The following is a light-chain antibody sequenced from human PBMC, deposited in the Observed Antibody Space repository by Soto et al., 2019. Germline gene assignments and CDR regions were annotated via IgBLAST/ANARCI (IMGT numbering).Light chain of an antibody. Sequence: QSVLTQPPSVSGAPGQRVTISCTGNSSSIGAGYDVHWYQQLPGVAPKLLIYRNNNRPSGVPDRFSGSKSGNSASLAITGLQAEDEADYYCQSYDSSLSGYVVFGGRTKLTVL. CDR2: RNN. CDR1: SSSIGAGYD. CDR3: QSYDSSLSGYVV. V-gene: IGLV1-40*01. J-gene: IGLJ2*01.